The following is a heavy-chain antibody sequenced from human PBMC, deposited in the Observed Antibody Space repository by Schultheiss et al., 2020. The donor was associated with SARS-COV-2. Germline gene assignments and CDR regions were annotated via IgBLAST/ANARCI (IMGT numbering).Heavy chain of an antibody. CDR3: ARGREDYGDSIVMDV. V-gene: IGHV4-39*01. Sequence: SETLSLTCTVSGGSISSRSYFWGWIRQTPGKGLEWIGSIFHSGSTYYNPSLNSRVTISVDTSKNQFSLKLSSVTAADTAVYYCARGREDYGDSIVMDVWGQGTTVTVSS. CDR2: IFHSGST. J-gene: IGHJ6*02. CDR1: GGSISSRSYF. D-gene: IGHD4-17*01.